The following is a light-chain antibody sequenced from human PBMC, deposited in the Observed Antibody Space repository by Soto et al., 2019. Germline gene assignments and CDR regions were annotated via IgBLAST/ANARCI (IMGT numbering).Light chain of an antibody. V-gene: IGKV3-20*01. CDR3: QQYGSSAPIT. Sequence: EIVFTHSPATLSFSPVKTATLSCRASQSVSSYLAWYQQKPGQAPRLLIYGASIRATGIPDRFSGSGSETDYTLTISRLEPEDFALYYCQQYGSSAPITFGQGTRLEIK. CDR1: QSVSSY. CDR2: GAS. J-gene: IGKJ5*01.